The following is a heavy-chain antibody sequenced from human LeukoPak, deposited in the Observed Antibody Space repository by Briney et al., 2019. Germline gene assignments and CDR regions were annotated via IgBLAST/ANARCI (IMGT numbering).Heavy chain of an antibody. CDR3: ARMQSVAYSSSPLDY. CDR2: IYYSGST. CDR1: GGSISSYY. V-gene: IGHV4-59*01. J-gene: IGHJ4*02. Sequence: SETLSLTCTVSGGSISSYYWSWIRQPPGKGLERIGYIYYSGSTNYNPSLKSRVTISVDTSKNQFSLKLSSVTAADTAVYYCARMQSVAYSSSPLDYWGQGTLVTVSS. D-gene: IGHD6-6*01.